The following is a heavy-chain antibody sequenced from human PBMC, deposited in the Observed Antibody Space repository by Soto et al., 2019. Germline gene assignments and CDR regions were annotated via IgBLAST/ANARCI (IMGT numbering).Heavy chain of an antibody. V-gene: IGHV1-69*06. Sequence: QVQLVQSGAEVKKPGSSVKVSCKASGGTFSSYAISCVRQAPGQGLEWMGGIIPIFGTANYAQQFQGRVTITADNPTSTAYMELSSLRSEDTAVYYCARGGYDILTGYLDYYYYYGMAVWGQGTTVTVSS. J-gene: IGHJ6*02. CDR3: ARGGYDILTGYLDYYYYYGMAV. CDR2: IIPIFGTA. CDR1: GGTFSSYA. D-gene: IGHD3-9*01.